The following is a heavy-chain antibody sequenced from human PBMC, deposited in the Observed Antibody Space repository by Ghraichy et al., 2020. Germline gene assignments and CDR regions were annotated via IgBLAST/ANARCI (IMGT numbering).Heavy chain of an antibody. CDR3: GKWLKGGYYVVDY. D-gene: IGHD3-3*01. J-gene: IGHJ4*02. Sequence: GESLNISCVASGFTFGSYAMAWVRQAPGKGLEWVSAASATGGATYYAYSVEGRFTISRDNSKNTLYMQMNSLRVEDTAVYYCGKWLKGGYYVVDYWGPGTLVTV. V-gene: IGHV3-23*01. CDR1: GFTFGSYA. CDR2: ASATGGAT.